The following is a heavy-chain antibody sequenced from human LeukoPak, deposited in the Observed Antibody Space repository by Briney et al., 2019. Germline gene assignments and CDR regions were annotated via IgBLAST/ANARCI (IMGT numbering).Heavy chain of an antibody. V-gene: IGHV4-59*01. CDR3: AGGGVVANWYYYYMDV. CDR2: IYYSGST. CDR1: GGSISSYY. J-gene: IGHJ6*03. Sequence: SETLSLTCTVSGGSISSYYWSWIRQPPGKGLEWIGYIYYSGSTNYNPSLKSRVTISVDTSKNQFSLKLSSVTAADTAVYYCAGGGVVANWYYYYMDVWGKGTTVTVSS. D-gene: IGHD1-1*01.